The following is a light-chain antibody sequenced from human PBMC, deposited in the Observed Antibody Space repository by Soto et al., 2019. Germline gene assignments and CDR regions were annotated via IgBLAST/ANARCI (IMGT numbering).Light chain of an antibody. CDR2: AAS. J-gene: IGKJ2*01. CDR3: QQSYNPPLYT. Sequence: DIQMTQSPSYLSASVGDRVTLTCRASQSISSYLNWYQQRPGKAPKLLIYAASNLQSGVPSRFSGSGSGTDFTLTISSLQPGDFATYYCQQSYNPPLYTFGQGTKLEIK. CDR1: QSISSY. V-gene: IGKV1-39*01.